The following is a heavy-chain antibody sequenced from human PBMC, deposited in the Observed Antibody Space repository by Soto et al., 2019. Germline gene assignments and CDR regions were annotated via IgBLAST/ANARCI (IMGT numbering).Heavy chain of an antibody. D-gene: IGHD3-3*01. CDR2: ISGSGGST. Sequence: GGSLRLSCAASGFTFSSYAMSWVRQAPGKGLEWVSAISGSGGSTYYADSVKGRFTISRDNSKNTLYLQMNSLRAEDTAVYYCAKDRTFGVVNSWFDHWGQGTLVTVSS. J-gene: IGHJ5*02. CDR3: AKDRTFGVVNSWFDH. CDR1: GFTFSSYA. V-gene: IGHV3-23*01.